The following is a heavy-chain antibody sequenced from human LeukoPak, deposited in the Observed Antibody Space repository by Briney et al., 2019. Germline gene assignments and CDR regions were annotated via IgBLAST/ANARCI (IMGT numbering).Heavy chain of an antibody. D-gene: IGHD3-10*01. CDR1: GYTFTSYD. CDR3: ARGSVGFGELSVGY. V-gene: IGHV1-8*01. CDR2: MNPNSGNT. Sequence: GSVKVSCKASGYTFTSYDINWVRQATGQGLEWMGWMNPNSGNTGYAQKFQGRVTMTRNTSISTAYMELGSLRSEDTAVYYCARGSVGFGELSVGYWGQGTLVTVSS. J-gene: IGHJ4*02.